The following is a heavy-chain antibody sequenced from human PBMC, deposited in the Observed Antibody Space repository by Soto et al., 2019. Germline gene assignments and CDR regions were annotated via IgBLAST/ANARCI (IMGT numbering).Heavy chain of an antibody. CDR3: ARAITMVRGFTNYYMDF. D-gene: IGHD3-10*01. V-gene: IGHV3-21*01. CDR1: GFTFSSYS. CDR2: ISSSSSYV. J-gene: IGHJ6*03. Sequence: EVQLVESGGGLVKPGGSLRLSCAASGFTFSSYSMNWVRQAPGKGLEWVSSISSSSSYVYYADSVKGRFTISRDNVKNSLYLQMTSLRADDTAVYYCARAITMVRGFTNYYMDFWGKGTTVTVSS.